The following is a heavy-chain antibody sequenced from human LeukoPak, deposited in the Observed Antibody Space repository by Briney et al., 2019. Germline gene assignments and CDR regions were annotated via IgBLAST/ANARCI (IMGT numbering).Heavy chain of an antibody. CDR2: INHSGST. D-gene: IGHD2/OR15-2a*01. V-gene: IGHV4-34*01. J-gene: IGHJ4*02. Sequence: SETLSLTCAVYGGSFSGYYWSWIRQPPGKGLEWIGEINHSGSTNYNPSLKSRVTISVDTSKNQFSLKLSSVTAADTAVYYCARGLPRAHANSYLDYWGQGTLVTVSS. CDR1: GGSFSGYY. CDR3: ARGLPRAHANSYLDY.